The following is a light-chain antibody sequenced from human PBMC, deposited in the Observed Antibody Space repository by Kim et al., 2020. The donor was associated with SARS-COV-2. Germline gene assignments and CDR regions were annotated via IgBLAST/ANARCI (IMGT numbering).Light chain of an antibody. J-gene: IGKJ1*01. CDR3: QKYDSAPWT. CDR2: AAS. Sequence: ASVGDRVTITCRASQDISNNLAWFQHKPGKVPTLLIFAASALQSGVPSRFSGSGSGTDFTLTISSLQPEDFATYYCQKYDSAPWTFGQGTKVDIK. CDR1: QDISNN. V-gene: IGKV1-27*01.